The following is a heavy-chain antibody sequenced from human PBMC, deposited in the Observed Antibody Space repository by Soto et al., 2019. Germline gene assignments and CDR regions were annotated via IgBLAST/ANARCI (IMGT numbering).Heavy chain of an antibody. CDR3: ARRDGYNYFDF. CDR2: ISSTSSFT. J-gene: IGHJ4*02. Sequence: QVQLVESGGGLVKPGGSLRLSCVASGFTFSDSYMSWVRQAPGKGLEWVSYISSTSSFTDYAESVKGRFTISRDNAKNSLFLQMHSLRAEDMALYYCARRDGYNYFDFWGQGTLVSVSS. CDR1: GFTFSDSY. V-gene: IGHV3-11*06. D-gene: IGHD5-12*01.